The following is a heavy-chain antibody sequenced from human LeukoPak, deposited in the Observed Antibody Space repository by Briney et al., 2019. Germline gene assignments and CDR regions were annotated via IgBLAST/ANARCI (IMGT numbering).Heavy chain of an antibody. V-gene: IGHV3-7*01. J-gene: IGHJ5*02. D-gene: IGHD5-18*01. CDR3: ARSGETGYRPQGP. Sequence: GGSLRLSCAASGFTFSDYGMTWVRQAPGEGLEWVANIKQDGREQMYVDSVKGRFTISRDNAKNTLYLQMNSLRVEDTAVYYCARSGETGYRPQGPWGQGTLVTVSS. CDR1: GFTFSDYG. CDR2: IKQDGREQ.